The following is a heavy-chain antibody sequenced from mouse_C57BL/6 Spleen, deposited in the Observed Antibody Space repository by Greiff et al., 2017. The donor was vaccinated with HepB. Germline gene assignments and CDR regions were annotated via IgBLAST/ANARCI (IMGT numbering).Heavy chain of an antibody. CDR1: GYAFSSSW. D-gene: IGHD2-3*01. V-gene: IGHV1-82*01. J-gene: IGHJ4*01. CDR2: IYPGDGDT. Sequence: VQLQQSGPELVKPGASVKISCKASGYAFSSSWMNWVKQRPGKGLEWIGRIYPGDGDTNYNGKFKGKATLTADKYSSTAYMQLSSLTSEDSAVYFCARGDGYYYYAMDYWGQGTSVTVSS. CDR3: ARGDGYYYYAMDY.